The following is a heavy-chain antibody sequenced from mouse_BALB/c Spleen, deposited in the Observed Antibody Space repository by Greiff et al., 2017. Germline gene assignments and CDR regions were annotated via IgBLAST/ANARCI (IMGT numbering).Heavy chain of an antibody. CDR3: ARPLLRPHAMDY. Sequence: QVQLKESGPGLVQPSQSLSITCTVSGFSLTSYGVHWVRQSPGKGLEWLGVIWSGGSTDYNAAFISRLSISKDNSKSQVFFKMNSLQANDTAIYYCARPLLRPHAMDYWGQGTSVTVSS. CDR2: IWSGGST. D-gene: IGHD1-2*01. CDR1: GFSLTSYG. V-gene: IGHV2-2*02. J-gene: IGHJ4*01.